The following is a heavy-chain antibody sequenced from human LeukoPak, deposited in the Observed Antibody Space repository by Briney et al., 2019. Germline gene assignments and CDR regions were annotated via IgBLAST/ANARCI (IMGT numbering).Heavy chain of an antibody. CDR1: GFTFDEYG. CDR3: ARSVSGVWLFDY. Sequence: GGSLRLSCAASGFTFDEYGMSWVRQAPGKGLEWVSVSSSDETYKFYADSVRGRFTISRDNSKNRLYLQMSDLRAEDTAVYFCARSVSGVWLFDYWGRGTLVTVSS. CDR2: SSSDETYK. D-gene: IGHD5/OR15-5a*01. V-gene: IGHV3-30*13. J-gene: IGHJ4*02.